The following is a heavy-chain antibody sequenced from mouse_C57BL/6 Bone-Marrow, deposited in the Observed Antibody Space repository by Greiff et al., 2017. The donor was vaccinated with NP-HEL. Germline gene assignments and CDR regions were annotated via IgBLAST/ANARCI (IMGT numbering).Heavy chain of an antibody. CDR1: GYTFTDYY. D-gene: IGHD1-1*01. V-gene: IGHV1-19*01. CDR2: INPYNGGT. CDR3: ARYSTVVAYYDAMDY. J-gene: IGHJ4*01. Sequence: EVQLQQSGPVLVKPGASVKMSCKASGYTFTDYYMNWVKQSHGKSLEWIGVINPYNGGTSSNQKFTGKATLTVDKSSSTAYMELYSLTSEDSAVYYCARYSTVVAYYDAMDYWGQGTSVTVSS.